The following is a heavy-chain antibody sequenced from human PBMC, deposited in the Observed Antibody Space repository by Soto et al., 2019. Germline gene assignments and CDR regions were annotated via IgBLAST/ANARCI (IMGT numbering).Heavy chain of an antibody. CDR3: ASPPLNAYYEILTGYYGPVYYFDY. J-gene: IGHJ4*02. D-gene: IGHD3-9*01. Sequence: ASVKVSCKASGYSFTGYFVHWVRQAPGPGLEWMGWINPNTGATKYAQKFQGRVTMTRDTSITTAYMELSRLRSDDTAVYYCASPPLNAYYEILTGYYGPVYYFDYWGQGTLVTVSS. V-gene: IGHV1-2*02. CDR1: GYSFTGYF. CDR2: INPNTGAT.